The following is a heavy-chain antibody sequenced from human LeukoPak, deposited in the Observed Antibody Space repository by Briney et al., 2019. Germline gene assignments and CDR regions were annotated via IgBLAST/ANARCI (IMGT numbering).Heavy chain of an antibody. V-gene: IGHV3-23*01. J-gene: IGHJ4*02. D-gene: IGHD1-1*01. Sequence: GGSLRLSCAASGFTFSSYAMSWVRQAPGKGLEWVSAISGSGGSTYYADSVKGRFTISRDNSKNTLYLQMNSLKAEDTAVYYCAKDINWNDGFDYWGQGTLVTVSS. CDR1: GFTFSSYA. CDR2: ISGSGGST. CDR3: AKDINWNDGFDY.